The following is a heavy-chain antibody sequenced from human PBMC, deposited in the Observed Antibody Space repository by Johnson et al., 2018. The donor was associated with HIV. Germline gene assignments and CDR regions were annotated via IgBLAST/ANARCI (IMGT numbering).Heavy chain of an antibody. D-gene: IGHD1-26*01. Sequence: VQLVESGGGVVRPGGSLRLSCAASGFTFDDYGMSWVRQAPGKGLEWVSGINWNGGSTGYADSVKGRFTISIDNPKNSLYLQMNSLRAEATALYYCARDFGLEWELDGAFDICGQGTMVTVSS. CDR2: INWNGGST. V-gene: IGHV3-20*04. CDR3: ARDFGLEWELDGAFDI. J-gene: IGHJ3*02. CDR1: GFTFDDYG.